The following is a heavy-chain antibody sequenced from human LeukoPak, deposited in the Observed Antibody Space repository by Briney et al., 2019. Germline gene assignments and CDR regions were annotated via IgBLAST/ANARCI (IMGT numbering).Heavy chain of an antibody. CDR2: IYYSGST. J-gene: IGHJ4*02. V-gene: IGHV4-39*01. Sequence: SETLSLTCTVSGGSISSSSYYWGWIHQPPGKGLEWIGSIYYSGSTYYNPSLKSRVTISVDTSKNQFSLKLSSVTAADPAVYYCARQPDIVVVQEFDYWGQGTLVTVSS. CDR3: ARQPDIVVVQEFDY. CDR1: GGSISSSSYY. D-gene: IGHD2-2*01.